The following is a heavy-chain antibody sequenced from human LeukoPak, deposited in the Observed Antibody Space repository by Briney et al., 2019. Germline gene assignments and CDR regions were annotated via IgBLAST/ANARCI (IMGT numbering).Heavy chain of an antibody. CDR1: GFTFSSYE. CDR2: ISGSGSTI. CDR3: ARSPYSSGYSDY. V-gene: IGHV3-48*03. Sequence: GGSLRLSCAASGFTFSSYEMNWVRQAPGKGLEWVSYISGSGSTIYYADSVKGRFTISRDNAKNSLYLQMNSLRAEDTAVYYCARSPYSSGYSDYWGQGTLVTVSS. J-gene: IGHJ4*02. D-gene: IGHD3-22*01.